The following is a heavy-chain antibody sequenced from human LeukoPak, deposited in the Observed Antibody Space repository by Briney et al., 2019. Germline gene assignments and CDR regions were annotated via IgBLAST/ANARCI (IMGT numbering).Heavy chain of an antibody. Sequence: KPGGSLRLSCAASGFTFSSYSMNWVRQAPGKGLEWVSSISSSSSYIYYADSVKGRFTISRDSAKNSLYLQTNSLRAEDTAVYYCARAQVQNYYMDVWGKGTTVTVSS. CDR3: ARAQVQNYYMDV. J-gene: IGHJ6*03. CDR1: GFTFSSYS. V-gene: IGHV3-21*01. CDR2: ISSSSSYI.